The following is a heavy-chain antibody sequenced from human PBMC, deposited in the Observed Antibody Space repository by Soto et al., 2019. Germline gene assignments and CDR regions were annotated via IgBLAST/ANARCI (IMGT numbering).Heavy chain of an antibody. CDR1: GFNFKKFA. CDR3: AKADGQQWLIPHLDN. J-gene: IGHJ4*02. D-gene: IGHD6-19*01. CDR2: ISCRGGSA. V-gene: IGHV3-23*01. Sequence: EVQLLESGGGVVQPGGSLRLSCVASGFNFKKFAMAWVRQAAGEGLEWVSGISCRGGSASYADSVKGRFSIARDDSKNTVSLQLNSLRVEDTAQYYCAKADGQQWLIPHLDNWGQGTLVTVS.